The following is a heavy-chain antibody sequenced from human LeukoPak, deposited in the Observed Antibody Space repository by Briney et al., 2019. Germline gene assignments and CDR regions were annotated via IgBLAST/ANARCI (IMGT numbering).Heavy chain of an antibody. V-gene: IGHV1-2*02. Sequence: ASVKVSCKASGYTLTGYYMHWVRQAPGQGLEWMGWINPNTAGTNYEQKFQGRVTMTRDTSISTVYMELSRLRSDDTAVFYCGRDDSGKPFESWGQGTLVTVSS. CDR1: GYTLTGYY. CDR2: INPNTAGT. CDR3: GRDDSGKPFES. D-gene: IGHD4-23*01. J-gene: IGHJ4*02.